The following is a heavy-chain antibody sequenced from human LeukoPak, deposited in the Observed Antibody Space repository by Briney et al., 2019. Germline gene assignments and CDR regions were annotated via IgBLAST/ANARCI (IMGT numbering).Heavy chain of an antibody. D-gene: IGHD5-24*01. J-gene: IGHJ4*02. V-gene: IGHV4-61*01. CDR2: IYYSGST. CDR1: GGSISSGSYY. CDR3: ATSDAYNNYFDY. Sequence: SETLSLTCTVSGGSISSGSYYWSWIRQPPGKGLEWIGYIYYSGSTNYNPSLKSRVTISVDTSKNQFSLKLSSVTAADTAVYYCATSDAYNNYFDYWGQGTLVTVSS.